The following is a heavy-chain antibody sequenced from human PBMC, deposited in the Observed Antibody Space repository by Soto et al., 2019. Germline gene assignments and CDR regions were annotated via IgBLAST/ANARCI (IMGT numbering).Heavy chain of an antibody. CDR3: ARAQGGNWTRNDY. V-gene: IGHV3-48*02. Sequence: VQMVESGGNLVQPGGSLRLSCTASGFTFSDYSINWVRQAPGKGLEWVSYISYSLVTTYYADSVKGRFTSSRDNAKNSVYLEMNSLREEDTAVYYCARAQGGNWTRNDYWGQGTLVTVSS. CDR2: ISYSLVTT. D-gene: IGHD2-15*01. CDR1: GFTFSDYS. J-gene: IGHJ4*02.